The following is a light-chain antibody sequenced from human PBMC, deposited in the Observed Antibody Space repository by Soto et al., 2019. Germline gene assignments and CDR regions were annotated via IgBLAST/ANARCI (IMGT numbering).Light chain of an antibody. CDR3: MQALETPLT. CDR2: FGS. Sequence: DIVMTQSPLFLSVTPGEPASISCRSSQSLLHDNGFNFLNWYLQKPGQSPQLLISFGSSRASGVPDRFSGSASGRDFTLLISRVEAEDVGVFYCMQALETPLTFGGGTKVEIK. V-gene: IGKV2-28*01. J-gene: IGKJ4*01. CDR1: QSLLHDNGFNF.